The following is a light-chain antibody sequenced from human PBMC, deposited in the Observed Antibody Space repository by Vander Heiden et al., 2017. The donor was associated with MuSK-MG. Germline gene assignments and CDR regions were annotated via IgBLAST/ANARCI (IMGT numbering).Light chain of an antibody. CDR2: EAS. CDR1: QSVDTY. V-gene: IGKV3-11*01. J-gene: IGKJ4*01. Sequence: EIVLPQSPATLSFSPGARTTLPCRASQSVDTYLAWFQQTPGQAPRLLIYEASTRASGTPARFSGRGSGTDFTLTISSLEPEDVAVFYCQQRDYCPLTFGGGTKVE. CDR3: QQRDYCPLT.